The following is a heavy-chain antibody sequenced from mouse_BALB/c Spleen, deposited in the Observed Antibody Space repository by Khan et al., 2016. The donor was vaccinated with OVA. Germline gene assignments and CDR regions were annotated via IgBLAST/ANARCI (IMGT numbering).Heavy chain of an antibody. CDR1: GSSITSDYA. CDR2: ISYSGRT. J-gene: IGHJ2*01. CDR3: ARSVTITTAVATDFDY. Sequence: EVQLQESGPGLVKPSQSLSLTCTVTGSSITSDYAWNWIRQFPGNKLEWMGYISYSGRTSYNPFLKSRISITRDTSKNQFFLQLNSVTNEDTATDDCARSVTITTAVATDFDYWGQGTTLTVSS. D-gene: IGHD1-1*01. V-gene: IGHV3-2*02.